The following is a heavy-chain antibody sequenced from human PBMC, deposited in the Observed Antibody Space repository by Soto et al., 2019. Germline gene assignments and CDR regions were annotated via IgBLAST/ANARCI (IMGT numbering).Heavy chain of an antibody. CDR3: AREFSYYDILTGYYSGNWFDP. V-gene: IGHV3-23*01. J-gene: IGHJ5*02. Sequence: HPGGSLRLSCAASGFSFSNYAMNWVRQAPGKGLEWVSGISGGGGGTYYADSVKGRFIISRDNSKNTVYLQMNSLRAEDTAVYYCAREFSYYDILTGYYSGNWFDPWGQGTLVTVSS. D-gene: IGHD3-9*01. CDR2: ISGGGGGT. CDR1: GFSFSNYA.